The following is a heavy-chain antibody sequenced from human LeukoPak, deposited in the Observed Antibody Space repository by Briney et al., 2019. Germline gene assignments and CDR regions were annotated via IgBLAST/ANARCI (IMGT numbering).Heavy chain of an antibody. Sequence: SETLSLTCTVSGGSISSYYWSWIRQPPGKGLEWIGYIYYSGSTNYNPSLKSRVTISVDTSKSQFSLKLSSVTAADTAVYYCASNDCSSTSCYDYWGQGTLVTVSS. D-gene: IGHD2-2*01. CDR1: GGSISSYY. V-gene: IGHV4-59*08. J-gene: IGHJ4*02. CDR3: ASNDCSSTSCYDY. CDR2: IYYSGST.